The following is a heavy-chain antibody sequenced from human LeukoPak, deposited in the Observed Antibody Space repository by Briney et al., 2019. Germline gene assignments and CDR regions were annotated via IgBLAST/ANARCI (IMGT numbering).Heavy chain of an antibody. V-gene: IGHV4-59*01. CDR2: IYYSGST. D-gene: IGHD3-10*01. CDR3: ASTNLLFGEEGYNWFDP. J-gene: IGHJ5*02. CDR1: GRSITSYY. Sequence: SETLSLTCIVSGRSITSYYWSWIRQPPGKGLEWIGYIYYSGSTNYNPSLKSRVTISVDTSKNQFSLKLSSVTAADTAVYYCASTNLLFGEEGYNWFDPWGQGTLVTVSS.